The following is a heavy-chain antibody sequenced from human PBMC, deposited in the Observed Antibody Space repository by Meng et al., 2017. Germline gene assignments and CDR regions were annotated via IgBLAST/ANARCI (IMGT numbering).Heavy chain of an antibody. V-gene: IGHV3-20*04. Sequence: GESLKISCAASGFTFDDYGMSWVRQAPGKGLEWVSGINWNGGSTGYADSVKGRFTISRDNAKNSLYLQMNSLRAEDTAVYYCARDLSLRIAVAGRKSYYYYGMDVWGQGTTVTVSS. D-gene: IGHD6-19*01. J-gene: IGHJ6*02. CDR3: ARDLSLRIAVAGRKSYYYYGMDV. CDR1: GFTFDDYG. CDR2: INWNGGST.